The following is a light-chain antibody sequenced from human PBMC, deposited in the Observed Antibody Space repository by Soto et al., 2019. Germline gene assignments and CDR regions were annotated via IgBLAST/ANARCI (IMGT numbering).Light chain of an antibody. CDR3: SSYTSTSTLVV. J-gene: IGLJ2*01. CDR1: SSDIGGYNF. V-gene: IGLV2-14*03. Sequence: QSALTQPASVSGSPGQSITISCTGTSSDIGGYNFVSWYQQHPGKAPKLIIYDVSYRPSGASNHFSGSKSGNTASLTISGLQAEDEAHYYCSSYTSTSTLVVFGGGTKVTVL. CDR2: DVS.